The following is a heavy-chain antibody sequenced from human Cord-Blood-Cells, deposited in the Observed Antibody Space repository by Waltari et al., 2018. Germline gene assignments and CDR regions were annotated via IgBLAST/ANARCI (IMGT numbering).Heavy chain of an antibody. V-gene: IGHV4-39*01. CDR2: IYYSRST. Sequence: QLQLQESGPGLVKPSETLSLTCTVSGGSISSSSYYWGWIRQPPGKGLGVIGGIYYSRSTYYNPSLKSRVTISVDTSKNQFSLRLSSVTAADTAVYYCASIGCSSTSCYFDYWGQGTLVTVSS. J-gene: IGHJ4*02. CDR1: GGSISSSSYY. D-gene: IGHD2-2*01. CDR3: ASIGCSSTSCYFDY.